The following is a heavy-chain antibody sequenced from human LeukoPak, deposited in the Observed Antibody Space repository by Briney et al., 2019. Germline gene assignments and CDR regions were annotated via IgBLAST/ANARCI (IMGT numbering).Heavy chain of an antibody. J-gene: IGHJ6*04. V-gene: IGHV3-30*18. D-gene: IGHD3-10*01. CDR3: AKEFGELPPTPEYYYGMDV. CDR1: GFTFSSYC. CDR2: ISYDGSNK. Sequence: PGRSLRLSCAASGFTFSSYCMRWVRQPPGKGLEWVAVISYDGSNKYYADSVKGRFTISRDNSKNTLYLQMNSLRAEDTAVYYCAKEFGELPPTPEYYYGMDVWGKGTTVTVSS.